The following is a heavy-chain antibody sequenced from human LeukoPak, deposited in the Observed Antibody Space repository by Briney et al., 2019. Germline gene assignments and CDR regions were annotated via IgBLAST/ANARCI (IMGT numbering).Heavy chain of an antibody. V-gene: IGHV3-74*01. D-gene: IGHD2-2*01. CDR2: INSDGSST. J-gene: IGHJ3*02. CDR3: AKDMGSTSDAFDI. Sequence: PGGSLRLSCAASGFTFSSYWMHWVRQAPGKGLVWVSRINSDGSSTSYADSVKGRFTISRDNARNSLYLQMNSLRAEDTALYYCAKDMGSTSDAFDIWGQGTMVTVSS. CDR1: GFTFSSYW.